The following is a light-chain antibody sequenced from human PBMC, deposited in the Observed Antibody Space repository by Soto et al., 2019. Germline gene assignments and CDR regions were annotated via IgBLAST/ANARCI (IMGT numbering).Light chain of an antibody. CDR3: QQYNSWDT. Sequence: DIQMTQSPSTLSASVGDRVTITCRASQSISTWLDWYQQKPGKAPKLLIYTASSLESGVPSRFSGSGSGTEFTLTISKLPPDDFATYFCQQYNSWDTFGQGTKLEIK. CDR2: TAS. J-gene: IGKJ2*01. CDR1: QSISTW. V-gene: IGKV1-5*03.